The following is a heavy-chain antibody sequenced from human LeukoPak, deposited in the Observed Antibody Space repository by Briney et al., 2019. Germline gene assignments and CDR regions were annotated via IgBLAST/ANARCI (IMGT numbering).Heavy chain of an antibody. CDR1: GFRFNTFW. Sequence: GGSLRLSCAASGFRFNTFWMSWVRQAPGKGLEWVANIKQDGNEKYYADSVKGRFTISRDNGKNSLDLQMNSLRADDTAFYYCARDTLGEGEDTNYAVYYFDYWGQGTVVTVSS. CDR3: ARDTLGEGEDTNYAVYYFDY. CDR2: IKQDGNEK. J-gene: IGHJ4*02. V-gene: IGHV3-7*01. D-gene: IGHD3-10*01.